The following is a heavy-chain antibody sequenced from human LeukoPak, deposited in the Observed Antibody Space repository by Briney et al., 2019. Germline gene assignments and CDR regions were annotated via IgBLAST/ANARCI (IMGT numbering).Heavy chain of an antibody. CDR2: IYAGDSDT. V-gene: IGHV5-51*01. Sequence: GESLKISCKGSGYSFSSYWIVWVRQMPGKGLEWMGIIYAGDSDTRHSPSFQGQVTISVDKSISTAYLQWSSLKASDTAMYYCARTTSGLSHGAFDIWGQGTMVTVSS. D-gene: IGHD1-14*01. CDR1: GYSFSSYW. J-gene: IGHJ3*02. CDR3: ARTTSGLSHGAFDI.